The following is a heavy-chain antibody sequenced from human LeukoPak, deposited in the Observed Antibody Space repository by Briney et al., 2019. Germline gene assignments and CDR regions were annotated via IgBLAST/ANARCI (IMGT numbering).Heavy chain of an antibody. V-gene: IGHV3-7*01. CDR3: ARALDTSSSRYQPFEY. CDR2: VKHEGSVK. D-gene: IGHD2-2*01. CDR1: GFTLRSTC. Sequence: PGGSLRLSCAASGFTLRSTCMSCVRLAPGEGLECVANVKHEGSVKHYVASVKCRCTICRDNAKNSLFLPMNSRRAEDTAVYYCARALDTSSSRYQPFEYWGQGTLVTHSS. J-gene: IGHJ4*02.